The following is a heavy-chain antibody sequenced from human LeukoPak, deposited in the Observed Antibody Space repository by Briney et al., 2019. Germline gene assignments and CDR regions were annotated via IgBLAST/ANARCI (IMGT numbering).Heavy chain of an antibody. D-gene: IGHD3-16*01. CDR2: IYYSGST. CDR1: GGSISSYY. Sequence: SETLSLTCTVSGGSISSYYWSWIRQPPGKGLEWIGYIYYSGSTNYNPSLKSRVTISVDTSKNQSSLKLSSVTAADTAVYYCARVGGSGVLTAWFDPWGQGTLVTVSS. V-gene: IGHV4-59*01. J-gene: IGHJ5*02. CDR3: ARVGGSGVLTAWFDP.